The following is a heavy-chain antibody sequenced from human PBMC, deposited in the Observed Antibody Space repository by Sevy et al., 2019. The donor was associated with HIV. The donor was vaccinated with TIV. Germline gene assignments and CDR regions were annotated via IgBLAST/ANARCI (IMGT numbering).Heavy chain of an antibody. CDR1: GASVSRDNYY. CDR2: IYSSGNT. D-gene: IGHD1-20*01. J-gene: IGHJ5*01. V-gene: IGHV4-61*03. CDR3: ARGHNWNHVHWFDS. Sequence: SETLSLSCSVSGASVSRDNYYRTWIRQAPGRGLEWIGYIYSSGNTHYNSSLGSRVTISLDTSKNHFSLNLRSVTAADTAFYYCARGHNWNHVHWFDSWGQGILVTVSS.